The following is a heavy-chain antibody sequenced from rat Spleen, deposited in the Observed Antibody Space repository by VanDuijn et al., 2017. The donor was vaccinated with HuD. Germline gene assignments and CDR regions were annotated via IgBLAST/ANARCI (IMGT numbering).Heavy chain of an antibody. D-gene: IGHD1-4*01. CDR2: MWTNGNT. J-gene: IGHJ2*01. V-gene: IGHV2-41*01. CDR3: ARDPGSSG. CDR1: GFSLTSYN. Sequence: QVQLKESGPGLVQPSQTLSLTCTVAGFSLTSYNVHWVRQPPGKGLEWLGAMWTNGNTNYNSALKSRLSISRDTSKRQVYLKMNSLQTEDTATYYCARDPGSSGWGQGVMVTVSS.